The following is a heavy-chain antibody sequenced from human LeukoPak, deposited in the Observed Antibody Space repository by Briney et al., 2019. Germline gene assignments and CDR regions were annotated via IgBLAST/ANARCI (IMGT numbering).Heavy chain of an antibody. CDR3: AKDRREIRGLGAFDI. J-gene: IGHJ3*02. D-gene: IGHD1-26*01. CDR1: GFTFSSYA. CDR2: ISGGGSNT. V-gene: IGHV3-23*01. Sequence: GGSLRLSCAASGFTFSSYAMSWVRQAPGKGLEWVSTISGGGSNTYYADSVKGRFTISRDNSKNTLCLQMDSLRAEDTAVYYCAKDRREIRGLGAFDIWGQGTMVTVSS.